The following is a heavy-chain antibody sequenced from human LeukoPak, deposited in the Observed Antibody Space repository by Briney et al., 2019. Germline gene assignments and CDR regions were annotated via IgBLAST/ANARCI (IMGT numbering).Heavy chain of an antibody. J-gene: IGHJ4*02. D-gene: IGHD2-2*01. Sequence: GGSLRLSCAASGFTFRSYSINCVRQAPGKGLDWVSSISSGGNYRYYADSVKGRFTISRDNAKNSLYLQMNSLRAEDTAVYYCATQGVPAAMDYWGQGTLVTVSS. CDR3: ATQGVPAAMDY. CDR2: ISSGGNYR. CDR1: GFTFRSYS. V-gene: IGHV3-21*04.